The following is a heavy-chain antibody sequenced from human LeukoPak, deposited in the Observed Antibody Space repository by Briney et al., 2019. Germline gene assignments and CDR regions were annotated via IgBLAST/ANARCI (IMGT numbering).Heavy chain of an antibody. CDR1: GGSISSGGSY. J-gene: IGHJ4*02. Sequence: SGTLSLTCTVSGGSISSGGSYWSWIRQPPGKGLEWIGYIDHSGSAYYNPSLKSRVTISVDRSKNQFSLRLSSVSAADTAVYNCARVRGDYSPILDSWGQGTLVTVSS. D-gene: IGHD4-17*01. V-gene: IGHV4-30-2*01. CDR3: ARVRGDYSPILDS. CDR2: IDHSGSA.